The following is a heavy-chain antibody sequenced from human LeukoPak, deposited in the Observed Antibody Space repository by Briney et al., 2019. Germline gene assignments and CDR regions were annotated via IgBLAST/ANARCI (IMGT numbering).Heavy chain of an antibody. CDR1: GYSISSGYY. J-gene: IGHJ6*02. CDR2: IYHSGST. Sequence: SETPSLTCTVSGYSISSGYYWGWIRQPPGKGLEWIGSIYHSGSTYYNPSLKSRVTISVDTSKNQFSLKLSSVTAADTAVYYCARSIAVAGTHIYYYGMDVWGQGTTVTVSS. D-gene: IGHD6-19*01. CDR3: ARSIAVAGTHIYYYGMDV. V-gene: IGHV4-38-2*02.